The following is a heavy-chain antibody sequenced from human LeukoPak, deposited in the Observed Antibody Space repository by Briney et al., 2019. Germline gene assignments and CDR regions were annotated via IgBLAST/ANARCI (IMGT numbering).Heavy chain of an antibody. CDR3: ARIRQWVSHDAFDI. CDR1: GGTFSSYV. J-gene: IGHJ3*02. V-gene: IGHV1-69*06. CDR2: ILPIFGTA. Sequence: SVKVSCKASGGTFSSYVISWVRQAPGQGLEWMGGILPIFGTANYAQNFQGRVTITADKSTSTAYMELSSLRSDDTAVYYCARIRQWVSHDAFDIWGQGTMVTVSS. D-gene: IGHD6-19*01.